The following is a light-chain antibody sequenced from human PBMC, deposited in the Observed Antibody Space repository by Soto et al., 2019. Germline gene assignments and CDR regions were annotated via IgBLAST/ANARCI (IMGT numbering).Light chain of an antibody. J-gene: IGLJ6*01. CDR1: SSDVGGYNY. Sequence: QSVLTQPASVSGSPGQSITISCTGTSSDVGGYNYVSWYQQHPGKSPKLIIYEVSNRPSGVSNHFSGSKSGNAASLTISGLQPEEEADDYGSSYTASSPLNVFGSGTKLTVL. CDR3: SSYTASSPLNV. CDR2: EVS. V-gene: IGLV2-14*01.